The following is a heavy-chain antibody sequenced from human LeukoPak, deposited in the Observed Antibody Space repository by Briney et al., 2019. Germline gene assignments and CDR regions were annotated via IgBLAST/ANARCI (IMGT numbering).Heavy chain of an antibody. Sequence: GSLRLSCAASGFTFSNYAMRWVRQAPGKGLEWLGEINHSGSTNYNPSLKSRVTISVDTSKNQFSLKLSSVTAADTALYYCARLSTLYAFDIWGQGTMVTVSS. D-gene: IGHD2/OR15-2a*01. V-gene: IGHV4-34*01. CDR1: GFTFSNYA. J-gene: IGHJ3*02. CDR3: ARLSTLYAFDI. CDR2: INHSGST.